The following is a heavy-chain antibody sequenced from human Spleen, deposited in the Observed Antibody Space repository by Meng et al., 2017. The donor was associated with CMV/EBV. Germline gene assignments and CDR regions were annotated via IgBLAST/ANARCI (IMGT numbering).Heavy chain of an antibody. CDR3: VGDSLGYDREGVWLDP. CDR2: IRYDGSKT. Sequence: GFSFRIYGMNWVRRAPGKGLGWLGFIRYDGSKTYYGDSMKGRIGLSRDNSRSTLYLQMTSLGVEDTAVYYCVGDSLGYDREGVWLDPWGQGTLVTVSS. J-gene: IGHJ5*02. D-gene: IGHD2-2*01. CDR1: GFSFRIYG. V-gene: IGHV3-30*02.